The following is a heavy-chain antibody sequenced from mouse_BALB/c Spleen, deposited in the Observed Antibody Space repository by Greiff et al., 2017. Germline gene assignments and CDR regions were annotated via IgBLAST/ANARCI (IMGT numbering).Heavy chain of an antibody. CDR1: GFNIKDTY. CDR2: IDPANGNT. V-gene: IGHV14-3*02. J-gene: IGHJ2*01. CDR3: GLGRFDY. Sequence: VHVKQSGAELVKPGASVKLSCTASGFNIKDTYMHWVKQRPEQGLEWIGRIDPANGNTKYDPKFQGKATITADTSSNTAYLQLSSLTSEDTAVYYCGLGRFDYWGQGTTLTVSS. D-gene: IGHD4-1*01.